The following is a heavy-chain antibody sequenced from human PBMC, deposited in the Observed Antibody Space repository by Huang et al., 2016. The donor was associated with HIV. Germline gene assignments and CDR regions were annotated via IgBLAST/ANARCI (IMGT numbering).Heavy chain of an antibody. CDR2: IIPIVGTA. CDR3: ARARGYYDSSVSYYFDY. V-gene: IGHV1-69*13. CDR1: GGTFSSYA. Sequence: QVQLVQSGAEVKKPGSSVKVSCKASGGTFSSYAISWGRQAPGQGLGWMGGIIPIVGTANDAQKFQGRVTSTADEATSTAYMELSSLRSEDTAVYYCARARGYYDSSVSYYFDYWGQGTLVTVSS. D-gene: IGHD3-22*01. J-gene: IGHJ4*02.